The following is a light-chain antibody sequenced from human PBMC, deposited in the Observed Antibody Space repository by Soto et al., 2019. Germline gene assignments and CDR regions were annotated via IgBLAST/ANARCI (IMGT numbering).Light chain of an antibody. CDR1: QSVGSSY. V-gene: IGKV3-20*01. CDR3: QQYATSPFT. J-gene: IGKJ3*01. Sequence: EIVLTQSPGTLSLSPGERATLSCRASQSVGSSYLAWYQQKPGQAPRVLIYGASSRATGIPDRFSGSGSGTDCTLTISRLEPEDFAVYYCQQYATSPFTFGHGTKVDIK. CDR2: GAS.